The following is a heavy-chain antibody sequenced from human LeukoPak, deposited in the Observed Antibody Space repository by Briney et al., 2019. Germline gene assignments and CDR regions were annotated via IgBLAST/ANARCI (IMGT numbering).Heavy chain of an antibody. CDR1: GYTFTGYY. D-gene: IGHD4-17*01. J-gene: IGHJ4*02. CDR2: INPNSGGT. V-gene: IGHV1-2*02. Sequence: ASVKVSCKASGYTFTGYYMHWVRQAPGQGLEWMGWINPNSGGTNYAQKFQSRVTMTRDTSISTAYMELSRLRSDDTAVYYCARDNIDYGDRFDYWGQGTLVTVSS. CDR3: ARDNIDYGDRFDY.